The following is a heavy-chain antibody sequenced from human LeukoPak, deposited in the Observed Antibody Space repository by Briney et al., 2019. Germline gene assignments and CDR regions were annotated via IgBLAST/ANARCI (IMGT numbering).Heavy chain of an antibody. CDR3: AKAPGKDYYYFDY. CDR1: GFTFSSYA. V-gene: IGHV3-23*01. CDR2: FSGSGGST. Sequence: PGGSLRPSCAASGFTFSSYAMTWPRQPPGKGLEWVSSFSGSGGSTYYADSVKGRFTISRDNSANTLYLQMNSLRAEDTAVYYCAKAPGKDYYYFDYWGQGTLVTVSS. D-gene: IGHD2/OR15-2a*01. J-gene: IGHJ4*02.